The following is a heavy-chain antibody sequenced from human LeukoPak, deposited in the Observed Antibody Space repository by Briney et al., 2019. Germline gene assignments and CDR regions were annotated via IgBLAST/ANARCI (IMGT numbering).Heavy chain of an antibody. D-gene: IGHD3-22*01. CDR2: IYYSGST. CDR1: GGSISSYY. Sequence: PSETLSLTCTVSGGSISSYYWSWIRQPPGKGLEWIGYIYYSGSTNYNPSLKSRVTISVDTSKNQFSLKLSSVTAADTAVYYCARTVTYYYDSSGYYDGAFDIWGQGTMVTVSS. V-gene: IGHV4-59*01. CDR3: ARTVTYYYDSSGYYDGAFDI. J-gene: IGHJ3*02.